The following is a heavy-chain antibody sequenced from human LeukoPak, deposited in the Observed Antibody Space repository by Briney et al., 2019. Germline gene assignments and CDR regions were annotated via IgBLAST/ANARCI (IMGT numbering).Heavy chain of an antibody. D-gene: IGHD6-13*01. CDR1: GYTFSDYY. V-gene: IGHV1-2*02. J-gene: IGHJ5*02. CDR3: AREATYSSSWYKKGWFDP. CDR2: INPNSGGT. Sequence: ASVKVSCKASGYTFSDYYMHWVRQAPGQGLEWMGWINPNSGGTKCAQKFQGRVTMTRDTSISTAYMELSRLRSDDTAVYYCAREATYSSSWYKKGWFDPWGQGTLVTVSS.